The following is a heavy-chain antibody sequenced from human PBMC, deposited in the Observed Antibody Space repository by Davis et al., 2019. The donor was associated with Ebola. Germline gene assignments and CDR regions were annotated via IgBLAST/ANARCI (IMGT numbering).Heavy chain of an antibody. V-gene: IGHV1-2*02. Sequence: ASVKVSCKASGYTFTGYYMHWVRQAPGQGLEWMGWINPNSGGTNYAQKFQGRVTMTRDTSISIAYMELSRLRSDDTAVYYCARASSPDYDFWSGYFDYYYYYGMDVWGQGTTVTVSS. J-gene: IGHJ6*02. CDR3: ARASSPDYDFWSGYFDYYYYYGMDV. D-gene: IGHD3-3*01. CDR2: INPNSGGT. CDR1: GYTFTGYY.